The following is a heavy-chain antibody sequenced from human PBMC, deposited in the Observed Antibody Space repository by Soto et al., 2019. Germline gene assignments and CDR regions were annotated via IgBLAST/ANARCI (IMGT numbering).Heavy chain of an antibody. V-gene: IGHV3-23*01. CDR3: AKGRYSGTYYPGY. CDR1: GFTLSSYA. J-gene: IGHJ4*02. CDR2: ISGSGGST. D-gene: IGHD1-26*01. Sequence: GGSLRLSCAASGFTLSSYAMSWVRQAPGKGLEWVSAISGSGGSTYYADSVKGRFTISRDKSKNTLYLQMNSLRAEDTAVYYCAKGRYSGTYYPGYWGQGTLVTVSS.